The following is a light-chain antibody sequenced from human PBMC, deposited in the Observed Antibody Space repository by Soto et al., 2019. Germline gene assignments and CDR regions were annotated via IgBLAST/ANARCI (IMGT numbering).Light chain of an antibody. CDR1: SSDVGAYNY. J-gene: IGLJ1*01. V-gene: IGLV2-14*01. CDR2: EVS. CDR3: SSLTTSFTYV. Sequence: QSVLTQPASVSGSPGQSVAISCTGTSSDVGAYNYIPWYQQHPGKAPKLLLSEVSNRPSGVSDRFSGSKSGNTASLTISGLQAEDGADYYCSSLTTSFTYVFGTGTKVTVL.